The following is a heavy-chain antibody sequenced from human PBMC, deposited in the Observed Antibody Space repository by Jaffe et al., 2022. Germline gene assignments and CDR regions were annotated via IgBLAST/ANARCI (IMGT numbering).Heavy chain of an antibody. CDR2: IIPIFGTA. J-gene: IGHJ5*02. Sequence: QVQLVQSGAEVKKPGSSVKVSCKASGGTFSSYAISWVRQAPGQGLEWMGGIIPIFGTANYAQKFQGRVTITADESTSTAYMELSSLRSEDTAVYYCARAVVVVVAASGQGWFDPWGQGTLVTVSS. V-gene: IGHV1-69*01. CDR3: ARAVVVVVAASGQGWFDP. CDR1: GGTFSSYA. D-gene: IGHD2-15*01.